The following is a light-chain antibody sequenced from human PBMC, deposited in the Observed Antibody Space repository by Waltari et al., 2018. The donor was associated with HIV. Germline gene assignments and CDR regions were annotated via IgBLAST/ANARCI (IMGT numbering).Light chain of an antibody. V-gene: IGLV1-47*01. J-gene: IGLJ2*01. Sequence: QSVLTQPPSASGTLGPRVTISCSGSSSIIGSKDVYWYQHPRGTAPKLLIYRNNQRPSGVPDRFSGSKSGTSASLAISGLRSEDEADYYCAAWDDSLLFGGGTKLTVL. CDR3: AAWDDSLL. CDR1: SSIIGSKD. CDR2: RNN.